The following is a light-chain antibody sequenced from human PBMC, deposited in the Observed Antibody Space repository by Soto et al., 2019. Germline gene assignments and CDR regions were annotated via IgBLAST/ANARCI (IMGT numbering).Light chain of an antibody. Sequence: HSALTQPASVSGSPGQWITISCSGSSSDVGGFDYVSWYQQHPGNAPKLLISEVSYRPSDISSRFSGSKSGNTASLTISGLQAEDEAVYYCSSYTSSASVLFGGGTKLTVL. CDR1: SSDVGGFDY. J-gene: IGLJ2*01. CDR3: SSYTSSASVL. CDR2: EVS. V-gene: IGLV2-14*01.